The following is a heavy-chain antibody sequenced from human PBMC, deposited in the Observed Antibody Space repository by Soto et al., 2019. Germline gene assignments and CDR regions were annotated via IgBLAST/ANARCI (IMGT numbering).Heavy chain of an antibody. CDR3: ARGLRGYYGKDV. V-gene: IGHV3-74*01. J-gene: IGHJ6*02. CDR2: IKGDASSI. CDR1: GFTFSDYW. D-gene: IGHD4-17*01. Sequence: EVQLVESGGGLVQPGGSLRLSCAASGFTFSDYWMHWVRQAPGKGLVWVSRIKGDASSIAHADSVRGRFTISRDNAKNTLYLQTNSLRAEDTAVYYCARGLRGYYGKDVWGQGTTVTVSS.